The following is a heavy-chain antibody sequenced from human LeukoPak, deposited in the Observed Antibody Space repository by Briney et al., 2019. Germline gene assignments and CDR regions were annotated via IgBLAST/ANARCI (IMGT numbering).Heavy chain of an antibody. D-gene: IGHD2-2*02. V-gene: IGHV3-9*01. Sequence: GGSLRLSCAASGFTFDDYAMHWVRQAPGKGLEWVSGISWNSVSIGYADSVKGRFTISRDTAKNSLYLQMNSLRAEDTAVYYCARGQYCSGTNCYIPYHFYFYMDVWGKGTTVTVSS. J-gene: IGHJ6*03. CDR2: ISWNSVSI. CDR3: ARGQYCSGTNCYIPYHFYFYMDV. CDR1: GFTFDDYA.